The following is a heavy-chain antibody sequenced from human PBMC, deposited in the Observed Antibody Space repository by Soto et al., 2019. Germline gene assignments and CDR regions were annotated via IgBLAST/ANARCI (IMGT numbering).Heavy chain of an antibody. D-gene: IGHD5-12*01. CDR1: GGSISSGGYY. V-gene: IGHV4-31*03. CDR3: ARDLRGPRDGYRGGTDY. Sequence: SETLSLTCTVSGGSISSGGYYWSWIRQHPGKGLEWIGYIYYSGSTYYNPSLKSRVTISVDTSKNQFSLKLGSVTAADTAVYYCARDLRGPRDGYRGGTDYWGQGTLVTVSS. J-gene: IGHJ4*02. CDR2: IYYSGST.